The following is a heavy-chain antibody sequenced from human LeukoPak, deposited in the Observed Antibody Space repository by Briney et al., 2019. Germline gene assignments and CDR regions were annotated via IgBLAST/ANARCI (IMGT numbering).Heavy chain of an antibody. V-gene: IGHV3-74*01. D-gene: IGHD5-12*01. CDR1: GFTFSSYW. J-gene: IGHJ4*02. CDR2: INSDGSST. CDR3: VQSSPTIDY. Sequence: GGSLRLSCVASGFTFSSYWMHWVRQAPGKGLVWVSRINSDGSSTTYADSVKGRFTISRDNAKNTLWLQMNSLRAEDTAVYYCVQSSPTIDYWGQGTLVTVST.